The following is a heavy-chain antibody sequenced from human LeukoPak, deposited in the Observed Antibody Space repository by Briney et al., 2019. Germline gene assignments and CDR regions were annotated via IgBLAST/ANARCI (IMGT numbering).Heavy chain of an antibody. V-gene: IGHV3-53*01. CDR1: GFTVSSNY. D-gene: IGHD2-15*01. J-gene: IGHJ4*02. Sequence: GGSLRLSCAASGFTVSSNYMSWVRQAPGKGLEWVSVIYSGGSTYYADSAKGRFTISRDNSKNTLYLQMNSLRAEDTAVYYCAITYCSGGSCYDGGGQGTLVTVSS. CDR2: IYSGGST. CDR3: AITYCSGGSCYDG.